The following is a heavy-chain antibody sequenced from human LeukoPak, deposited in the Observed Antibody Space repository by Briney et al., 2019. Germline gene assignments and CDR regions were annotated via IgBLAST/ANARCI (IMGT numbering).Heavy chain of an antibody. CDR1: GFTFSSYS. V-gene: IGHV3-21*01. J-gene: IGHJ4*02. CDR2: ISSSSSYI. D-gene: IGHD2-2*02. CDR3: ARGRGYCSSTSCYTDY. Sequence: PGGSLRLSCAAPGFTFSSYSMNWVRQAPGKGLEWVSSISSSSSYIYYADSVKGRFTISRDNAKNSPYLQMNSLRAEDTAVYYCARGRGYCSSTSCYTDYWGQGTLVTVSS.